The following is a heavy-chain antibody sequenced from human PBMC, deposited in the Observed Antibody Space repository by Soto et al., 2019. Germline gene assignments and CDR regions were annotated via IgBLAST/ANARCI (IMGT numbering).Heavy chain of an antibody. Sequence: QVQLVESGGGVVQPGRSLRLSCAASGFTFSSYGMHWVRQAPGKGLEWVAVIWYDGSNKYYADSVKGRFTISRDNSMNALYRERNGVRAEDTSVYYGARGRSWNYPSYSYSGTAVWGQGTTVPVSS. CDR1: GFTFSSYG. CDR3: ARGRSWNYPSYSYSGTAV. J-gene: IGHJ6*02. V-gene: IGHV3-33*01. CDR2: IWYDGSNK. D-gene: IGHD1-7*01.